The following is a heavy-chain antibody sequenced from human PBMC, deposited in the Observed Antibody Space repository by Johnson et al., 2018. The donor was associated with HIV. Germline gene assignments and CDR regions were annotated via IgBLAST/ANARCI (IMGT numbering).Heavy chain of an antibody. CDR2: ISSGGRTI. D-gene: IGHD3-10*01. V-gene: IGHV3-11*04. J-gene: IGHJ3*01. CDR1: GFNFSDHY. CDR3: ARVQLLEDDVFNV. Sequence: QVQLVESGGGLVKPGGSLRLSCAASGFNFSDHYMTWIRQAPGKGLEWVSYISSGGRTIYYADSVKGRFTISRDNAKNSLYLQMNSLRAEDTAVYHCARVQLLEDDVFNVWGQGTMVTVSS.